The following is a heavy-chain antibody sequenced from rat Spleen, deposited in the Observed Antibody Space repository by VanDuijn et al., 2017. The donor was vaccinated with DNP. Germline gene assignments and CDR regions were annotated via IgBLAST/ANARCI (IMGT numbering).Heavy chain of an antibody. CDR1: GFNFNDYW. J-gene: IGHJ3*01. Sequence: EVQLVESGGGPVQPGRSLKLSCAASGFNFNDYWMGWVRQAPGKGLEWIGQIKKDSSTINYTPSLKDKFTISRDNAQNTLYLQMNKLGSEDTATYYCATVHYYDGTRFAYWGQGTLVTVSS. D-gene: IGHD1-12*02. CDR2: IKKDSSTI. CDR3: ATVHYYDGTRFAY. V-gene: IGHV4-2*01.